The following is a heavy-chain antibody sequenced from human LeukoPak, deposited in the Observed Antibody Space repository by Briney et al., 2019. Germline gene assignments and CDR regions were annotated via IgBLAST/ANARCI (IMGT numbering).Heavy chain of an antibody. V-gene: IGHV4-39*07. CDR2: IYYSGST. Sequence: GSLRLSCAASGFTFSSYWMHWVRQPPGKGLEWIGSIYYSGSTYYNPSLKSRVTISVDTSKNQFSLKLSSVTAADTAVYYCAREVGDYYDSSGYWYYFDYWGQGTLVTVSS. D-gene: IGHD3-22*01. CDR3: AREVGDYYDSSGYWYYFDY. J-gene: IGHJ4*02. CDR1: GFTFSSYW.